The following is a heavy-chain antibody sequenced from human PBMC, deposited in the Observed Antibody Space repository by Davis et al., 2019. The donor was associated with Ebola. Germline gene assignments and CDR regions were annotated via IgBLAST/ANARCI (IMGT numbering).Heavy chain of an antibody. J-gene: IGHJ4*02. CDR3: ARDDNTMIVVALLY. CDR1: GYTFTSYD. Sequence: ASVKVSCKASGYTFTSYDINWVRQATGQGLEWMGWMNPNSGNTGYAQKFQGSVTMTRNTSISTAYMELSSLRSEDTAVYYCARDDNTMIVVALLYWGQGTLVTVSS. CDR2: MNPNSGNT. D-gene: IGHD3-22*01. V-gene: IGHV1-8*01.